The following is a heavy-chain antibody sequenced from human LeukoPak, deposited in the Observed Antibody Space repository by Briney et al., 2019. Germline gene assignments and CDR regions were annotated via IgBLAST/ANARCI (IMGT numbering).Heavy chain of an antibody. CDR1: GGSLSSGDYY. V-gene: IGHV4-30-4*08. J-gene: IGHJ5*02. D-gene: IGHD3-9*01. Sequence: PSQTLSLTCTVSGGSLSSGDYYWGWIRQPPGKGLEWFVYIYYSESTYYNPSLKSRVTISVNTSKNQFSLKLSSVTAADTAVYYCARHVTTYYDILTGYYSNWFDPWGQGTLVTVSS. CDR3: ARHVTTYYDILTGYYSNWFDP. CDR2: IYYSEST.